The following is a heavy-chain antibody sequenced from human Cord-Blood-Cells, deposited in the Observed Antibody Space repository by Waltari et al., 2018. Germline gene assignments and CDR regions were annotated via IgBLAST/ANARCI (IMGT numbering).Heavy chain of an antibody. V-gene: IGHV1-69*02. J-gene: IGHJ4*02. CDR2: IIPILGIA. CDR3: ARSEVQAPPGY. D-gene: IGHD3-10*01. Sequence: QVQLVQSGAEVKKPGSSVKVSCKASGGTFSSYTISWVRQAPGQGLEWMGRIIPILGIANYAQKFQGRVTITADKSTSTAYMELSSLRSEDTAVYHCARSEVQAPPGYWGQGTLVTVSS. CDR1: GGTFSSYT.